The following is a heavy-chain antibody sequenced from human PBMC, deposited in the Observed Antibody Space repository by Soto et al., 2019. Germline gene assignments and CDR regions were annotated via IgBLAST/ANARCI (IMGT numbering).Heavy chain of an antibody. V-gene: IGHV4-34*01. CDR3: AGLGMVAAHREFDP. Sequence: SETLSLTCAVYDGSSNNYYWSWIRQPPGKGLEWIGEINHSGSTNYNASLKSRVTISEDTSKKQFFLKLSSVTAADTAIYYCAGLGMVAAHREFDPWGQGTLVTVSS. J-gene: IGHJ5*02. CDR2: INHSGST. D-gene: IGHD2-15*01. CDR1: DGSSNNYY.